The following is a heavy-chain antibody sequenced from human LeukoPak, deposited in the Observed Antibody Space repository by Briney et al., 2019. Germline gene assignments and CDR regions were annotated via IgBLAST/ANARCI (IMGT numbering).Heavy chain of an antibody. Sequence: GESLRLSCVASGFAFSSFSMNWVRQAPGKGLEGVASISIGYNNISYADSVKGRCTISRDNAQNSVYLQMNSLRSEDTAVYYCARADIVVVPADPFDLWGQGTLLTVSS. V-gene: IGHV3-21*01. CDR2: ISIGYNNI. CDR3: ARADIVVVPADPFDL. J-gene: IGHJ4*02. D-gene: IGHD2-15*01. CDR1: GFAFSSFS.